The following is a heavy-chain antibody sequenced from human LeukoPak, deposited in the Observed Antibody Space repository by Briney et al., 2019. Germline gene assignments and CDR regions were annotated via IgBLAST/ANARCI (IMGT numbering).Heavy chain of an antibody. J-gene: IGHJ5*02. CDR2: IYPGDSDT. CDR3: VRRHSGYDPIYTT. D-gene: IGHD5-12*01. Sequence: AGESLKISCKGSGYSFSSYWIGWVRQMPGKGLEWMGIIYPGDSDTRYSPSFQGQVTTSADKSISTAYLQWSSLKASDTAMYYCVRRHSGYDPIYTTWGQGTLVTVSS. CDR1: GYSFSSYW. V-gene: IGHV5-51*01.